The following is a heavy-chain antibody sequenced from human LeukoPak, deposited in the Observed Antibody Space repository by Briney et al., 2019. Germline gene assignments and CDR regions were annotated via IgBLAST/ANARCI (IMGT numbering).Heavy chain of an antibody. CDR2: ISYDGSNK. J-gene: IGHJ4*02. V-gene: IGHV3-30*03. CDR1: GFTFSSYG. D-gene: IGHD2/OR15-2a*01. CDR3: AREGPRGNSQFDY. Sequence: GGSLRLSCAASGFTFSSYGMHWVRQAPGKGLEWVAVISYDGSNKYYTDSVKGRFTISRDNSKNTLYLEMNSLRAEDTAIYYCAREGPRGNSQFDYWGQGTLVTVSS.